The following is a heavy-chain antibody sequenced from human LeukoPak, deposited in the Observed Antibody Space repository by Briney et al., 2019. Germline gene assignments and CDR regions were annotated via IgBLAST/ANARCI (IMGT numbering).Heavy chain of an antibody. Sequence: GGSLRLSCAASGFTVSTYWINWVRRAPGKGLEWVANIKQDGSEIYYVDSVKGRFTISRDNAKNSLYLQMNSLRDEDTAVYYCARTSIAPHYYDSSGYSLADAFDIWGQGTMVTVSS. CDR1: GFTVSTYW. J-gene: IGHJ3*02. V-gene: IGHV3-7*01. CDR2: IKQDGSEI. CDR3: ARTSIAPHYYDSSGYSLADAFDI. D-gene: IGHD3-22*01.